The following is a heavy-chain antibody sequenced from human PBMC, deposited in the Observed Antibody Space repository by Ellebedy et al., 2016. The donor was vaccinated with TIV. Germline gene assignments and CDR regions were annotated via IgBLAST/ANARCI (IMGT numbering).Heavy chain of an antibody. CDR3: VRGKGYDFGEE. J-gene: IGHJ4*02. V-gene: IGHV3-30*03. D-gene: IGHD4-17*01. CDR1: GFTFTSYG. Sequence: PGGSLRLSCAAFGFTFTSYGLHWVRQAPGKGLEWVAFVSFNGFNTYYRDSVRGRFSISRDNAKDTLYLQMSSLRHEDTAVNHCVRGKGYDFGEEWGQGTLVSVSS. CDR2: VSFNGFNT.